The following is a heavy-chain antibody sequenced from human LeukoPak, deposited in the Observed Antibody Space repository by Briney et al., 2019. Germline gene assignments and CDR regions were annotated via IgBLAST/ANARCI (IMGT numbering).Heavy chain of an antibody. CDR2: INHSGST. J-gene: IGHJ2*01. Sequence: PSETLSLTCAVYGGSFSGYYWSWIRQPPGKGLEWIGEINHSGSTNYNPSLKSRVTISVDTSKNQFSLKLSSVTAADTAVYYCARDRDFAGQEVWYFDLWGRGTLVTVSS. V-gene: IGHV4-34*01. CDR1: GGSFSGYY. CDR3: ARDRDFAGQEVWYFDL. D-gene: IGHD2-21*01.